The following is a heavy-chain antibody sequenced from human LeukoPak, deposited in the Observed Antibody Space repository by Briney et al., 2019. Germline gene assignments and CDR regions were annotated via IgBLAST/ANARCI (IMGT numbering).Heavy chain of an antibody. CDR1: GRSISSYY. J-gene: IGHJ4*02. V-gene: IGHV4-4*07. CDR3: ASSDTAMAPFDY. Sequence: PSETLSLTCTVSGRSISSYYWSWIRQPAGKGLEWIGRIYTSGSTNYNPSLKSRVTMSVDTSKNQFSLKLSSVTAADTAVYYCASSDTAMAPFDYWGQGTLVTVSS. D-gene: IGHD5-18*01. CDR2: IYTSGST.